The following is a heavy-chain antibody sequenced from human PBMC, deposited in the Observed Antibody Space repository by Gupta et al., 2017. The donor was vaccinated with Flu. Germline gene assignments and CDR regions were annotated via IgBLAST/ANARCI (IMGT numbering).Heavy chain of an antibody. V-gene: IGHV1-2*02. Sequence: RQATGQGLEWMGWIISDSCATNYAQKFQGRVTMTRDTSISLAYMEVTRLRADDTAVYYCARDRCGGCSCVSDYWGQGTLVTVSS. CDR3: ARDRCGGCSCVSDY. J-gene: IGHJ4*02. D-gene: IGHD2-15*01. CDR2: IISDSCAT.